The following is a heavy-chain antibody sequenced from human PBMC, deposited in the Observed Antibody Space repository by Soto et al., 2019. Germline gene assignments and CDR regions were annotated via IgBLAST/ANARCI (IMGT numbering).Heavy chain of an antibody. CDR1: GGSFSGYY. D-gene: IGHD4-17*01. V-gene: IGHV4-34*01. CDR3: ARDYGGNVFDY. CDR2: INHSGST. J-gene: IGHJ4*02. Sequence: QVQLQQWGAGLLKPSETLSLTCAVYGGSFSGYYWSWIRQPPGKGLEWIGKINHSGSTNYNPSLRSRVTISVDTSKNRYSPQLSSVTAADTAVYACARDYGGNVFDYWGQGTLVTVSS.